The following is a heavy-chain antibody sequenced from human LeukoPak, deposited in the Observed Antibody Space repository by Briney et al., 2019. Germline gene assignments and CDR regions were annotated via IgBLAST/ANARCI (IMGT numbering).Heavy chain of an antibody. CDR1: GFTFSDNW. Sequence: GGSLRLSCAVSGFTFSDNWMSWVRQAPGKGLEWAANIKEDGSEKNYVDSVKGRFTISRDNAKNSLYLQMNSLRAEDTAVYYCARYFRADSGNYYRSFDYWGQGTLVTVSS. D-gene: IGHD1-26*01. CDR2: IKEDGSEK. CDR3: ARYFRADSGNYYRSFDY. V-gene: IGHV3-7*05. J-gene: IGHJ4*02.